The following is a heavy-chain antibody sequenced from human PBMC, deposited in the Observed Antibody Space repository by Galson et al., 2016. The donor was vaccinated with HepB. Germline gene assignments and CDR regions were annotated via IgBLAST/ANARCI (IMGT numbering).Heavy chain of an antibody. CDR1: GDSVSSNSAA. Sequence: CAISGDSVSSNSAAWNWIRQSPSRGLEWLGRTYYRSKWYNDYAVSVKSRITINPDTSKNQFSLQLNSVTPEDTAVYYCARDISEDYYYCSGYLNYGMDVWGQGTSVTVSS. D-gene: IGHD3-10*01. J-gene: IGHJ6*02. CDR2: TYYRSKWYN. CDR3: ARDISEDYYYCSGYLNYGMDV. V-gene: IGHV6-1*01.